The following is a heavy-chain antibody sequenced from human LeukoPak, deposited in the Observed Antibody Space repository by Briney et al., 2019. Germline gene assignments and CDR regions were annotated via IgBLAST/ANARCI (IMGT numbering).Heavy chain of an antibody. CDR1: GGSFSGYH. Sequence: SETLSLTCAVYGGSFSGYHWSWIRQPPGKGLEWIGKINHSGSTSYNPSLESRVTISVDTPKNQLSLKMSSVTAADTAVYYCARETMVRGVISGWFDPWGQGTLVTVSS. V-gene: IGHV4-34*01. J-gene: IGHJ5*02. CDR2: INHSGST. CDR3: ARETMVRGVISGWFDP. D-gene: IGHD3-10*01.